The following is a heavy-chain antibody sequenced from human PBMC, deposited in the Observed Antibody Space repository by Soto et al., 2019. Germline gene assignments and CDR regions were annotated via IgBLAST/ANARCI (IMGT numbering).Heavy chain of an antibody. CDR1: GGTFSSYT. CDR2: IIPILGIA. J-gene: IGHJ3*02. D-gene: IGHD1-1*01. V-gene: IGHV1-69*02. Sequence: ASVKVSCKASGGTFSSYTISWVRQAPGQGLEWMGRIIPILGIANYAQKFQGRVTITADKSTSTAYMELSSLRSEDTAVYYCARSLPSVHDAFDIWGQGTMVTVSS. CDR3: ARSLPSVHDAFDI.